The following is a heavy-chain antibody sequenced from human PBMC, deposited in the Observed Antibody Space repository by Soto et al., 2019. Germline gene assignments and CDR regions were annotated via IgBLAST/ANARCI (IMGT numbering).Heavy chain of an antibody. Sequence: QVQLVESGGGVVQPGRSLRLSCAASGFTFSSYGMHWVRQAPGKGLEWVAVISYDGSNKYYADSVKGRFTISRDNSKNTLYLQMNSLRAEDTAVYYCAKVGGSSGWYEVDDAFDIWGQGTMVTVSS. CDR1: GFTFSSYG. V-gene: IGHV3-30*18. D-gene: IGHD6-19*01. J-gene: IGHJ3*02. CDR3: AKVGGSSGWYEVDDAFDI. CDR2: ISYDGSNK.